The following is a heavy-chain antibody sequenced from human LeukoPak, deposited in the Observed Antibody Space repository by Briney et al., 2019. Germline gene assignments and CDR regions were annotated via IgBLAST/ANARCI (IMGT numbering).Heavy chain of an antibody. D-gene: IGHD3-22*01. CDR2: ISSSSSTI. CDR1: GFTFSSYS. V-gene: IGHV3-48*01. J-gene: IGHJ4*02. Sequence: GGSLRLSCAASGFTFSSYSMNWVRQAPEKGLEWVSYISSSSSTIFYADSVKGRFTISRDNAKNSLYLQMNSLRAEDTAVYYCARGQYYYDIDSWGQGTLVTVSS. CDR3: ARGQYYYDIDS.